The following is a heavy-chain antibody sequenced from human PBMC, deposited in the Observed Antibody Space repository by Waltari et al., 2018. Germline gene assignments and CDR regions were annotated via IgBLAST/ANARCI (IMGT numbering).Heavy chain of an antibody. CDR1: GYIFTTSW. D-gene: IGHD6-19*01. V-gene: IGHV5-10-1*03. CDR2: IAPRESPT. CDR3: ARHAFGGYGWYYLDL. J-gene: IGHJ4*02. Sequence: EVQLVQSGGEVKKPGESLRISCQGSGYIFTTSWLRWVRQMPGKSLEWMGKIAPRESPTSSSPSCQGHVTSAADRVTDTTYRHWSSLRASDTAMYYCARHAFGGYGWYYLDLWGQGTLATVSS.